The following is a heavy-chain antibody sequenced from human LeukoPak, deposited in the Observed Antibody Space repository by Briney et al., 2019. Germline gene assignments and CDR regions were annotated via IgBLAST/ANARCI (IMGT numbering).Heavy chain of an antibody. J-gene: IGHJ4*02. V-gene: IGHV3-15*01. CDR1: GCTFSNAW. CDR3: TTAGYCSGGRCYPDY. CDR2: IKTKTDGGTT. Sequence: GGSLRLSCAASGCTFSNAWMSWVRQAPGKGLEWVGHIKTKTDGGTTDYATPVKGRFTISRDDSKNTLYLQMNSLKTEDTAVYYCTTAGYCSGGRCYPDYWGQGTLVTVSS. D-gene: IGHD2-15*01.